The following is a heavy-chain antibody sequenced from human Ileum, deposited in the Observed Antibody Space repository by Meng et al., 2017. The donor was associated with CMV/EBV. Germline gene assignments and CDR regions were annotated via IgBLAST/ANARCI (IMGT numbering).Heavy chain of an antibody. CDR3: AGGWGDGYNFNY. CDR2: ISYDGSNK. J-gene: IGHJ4*02. Sequence: AASGFNFSSYAMPWVRQAPGKGLEWVAVISYDGSNKYYADSVKGRFTISRDNSKNTLYLQMNSLRAEDTAVYYCAGGWGDGYNFNYWGQGTLVTVSS. CDR1: GFNFSSYA. V-gene: IGHV3-30*04. D-gene: IGHD5-24*01.